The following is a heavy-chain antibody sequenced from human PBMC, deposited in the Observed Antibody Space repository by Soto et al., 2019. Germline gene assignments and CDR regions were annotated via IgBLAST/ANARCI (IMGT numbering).Heavy chain of an antibody. J-gene: IGHJ6*02. CDR2: LIPIFGTA. D-gene: IGHD3-16*01. V-gene: IGHV1-69*12. CDR3: ASHLGGNPYYYGMDV. CDR1: GGTFSSYA. Sequence: QVQLVQSGAEVKKPGSSVKVSCKASGGTFSSYAISWVRQAPGQGLEWMGGLIPIFGTADYAQKIQGRVTITADGFTSTSYMELSSLRTEDTAVYYCASHLGGNPYYYGMDVWGQGTTVTVSS.